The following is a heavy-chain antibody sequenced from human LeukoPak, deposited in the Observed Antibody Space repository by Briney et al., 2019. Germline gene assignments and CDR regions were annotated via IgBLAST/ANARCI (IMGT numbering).Heavy chain of an antibody. V-gene: IGHV3-48*03. CDR1: GFTFSSYE. Sequence: GGPLRLSCAASGFTFSSYEMNWVRQAPGKGLEWVSYISSSGSTIYYADSVKGRFTISRDNAKNSLYLQMNSLRAEDTAVYYCAREGTRYCSGGSCQIYYYYYMDVWGKGTTVTVSS. D-gene: IGHD2-15*01. CDR2: ISSSGSTI. CDR3: AREGTRYCSGGSCQIYYYYYMDV. J-gene: IGHJ6*03.